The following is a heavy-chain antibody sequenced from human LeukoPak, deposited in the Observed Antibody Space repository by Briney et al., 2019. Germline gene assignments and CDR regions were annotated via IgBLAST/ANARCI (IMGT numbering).Heavy chain of an antibody. V-gene: IGHV3-23*01. Sequence: GGSLTLSCAASGFPFSTYAMYWVRHAPGKGLEWVSAISGSGGSTYYADSVKGRFTISRDNSKITLYLQMTGLRAEDTALFYCAKAVVVVPAATPFDYWGLGTLVTVSS. D-gene: IGHD2-2*01. CDR2: ISGSGGST. CDR3: AKAVVVVPAATPFDY. CDR1: GFPFSTYA. J-gene: IGHJ4*02.